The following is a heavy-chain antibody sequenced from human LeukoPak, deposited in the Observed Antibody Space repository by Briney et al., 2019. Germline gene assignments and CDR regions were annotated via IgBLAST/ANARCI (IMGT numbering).Heavy chain of an antibody. J-gene: IGHJ6*02. D-gene: IGHD2-2*01. Sequence: GASVKVSCKASGYTFTSYGISWVRQAPGQGLEWMGWISAYNGNTNYAQKLQGRVTMTTDTSTSTAYMELRSLRSDDTAVYYCARDSQYQLLSPVPYYYYGMDVWGQGTTVTVSS. CDR1: GYTFTSYG. CDR2: ISAYNGNT. CDR3: ARDSQYQLLSPVPYYYYGMDV. V-gene: IGHV1-18*01.